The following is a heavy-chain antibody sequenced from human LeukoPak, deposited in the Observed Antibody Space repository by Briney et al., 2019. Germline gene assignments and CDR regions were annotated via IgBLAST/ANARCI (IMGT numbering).Heavy chain of an antibody. CDR1: GYTFSTYY. D-gene: IGHD3-9*01. Sequence: ASVKVSCKASGYTFSTYYIYWVRQAPGQGLEWMGTVNPYGGSTRYEQKFQGRVGMTWDMSTSTVYMEMSSLTAEDTAVYYCARKTLVIGNQLWFDPWGQGTLVTVSS. CDR3: ARKTLVIGNQLWFDP. J-gene: IGHJ5*02. CDR2: VNPYGGST. V-gene: IGHV1-46*01.